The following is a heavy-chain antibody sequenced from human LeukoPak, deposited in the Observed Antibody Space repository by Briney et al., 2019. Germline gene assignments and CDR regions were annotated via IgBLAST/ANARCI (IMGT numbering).Heavy chain of an antibody. CDR3: ARDLRYSSGWY. V-gene: IGHV3-30*03. CDR2: ISSDGNNT. Sequence: GGSLRLSCAASGFTFNKYGIHWVRQAPGEGLEWVAVISSDGNNTYYVDSVKGRFTISRDNSKNTLYLQMNSLRAEDTAVYYCARDLRYSSGWYWGQGTLVTVSS. CDR1: GFTFNKYG. J-gene: IGHJ4*02. D-gene: IGHD6-19*01.